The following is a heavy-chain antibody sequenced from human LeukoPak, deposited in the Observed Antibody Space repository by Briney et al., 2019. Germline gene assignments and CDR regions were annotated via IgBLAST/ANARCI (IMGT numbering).Heavy chain of an antibody. D-gene: IGHD3-16*01. CDR1: GYTFTTYY. CDR3: ARGLNYAYKTGGTWSNYYYAMDV. J-gene: IGHJ6*04. V-gene: IGHV1-46*01. CDR2: INPSGGST. Sequence: EASVKVSCKASGYTFTTYYIHWVRQAPGQGLEWVGIINPSGGSTTYGQKFQGRVTMTRDTSTSTVYMELTSLTFEDTAVYYCARGLNYAYKTGGTWSNYYYAMDVWGKGTTVMISS.